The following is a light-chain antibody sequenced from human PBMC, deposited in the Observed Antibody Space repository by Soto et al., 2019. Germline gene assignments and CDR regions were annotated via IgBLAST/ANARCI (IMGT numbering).Light chain of an antibody. CDR1: QSISSTY. CDR3: QQYGGSPET. J-gene: IGKJ1*01. Sequence: EIGLTQSPGTLSLSPGERATLSCRASQSISSTYLAWYQQKPGQAPRLLIHGVSNRPTGIPDRFSGSGSGTDVTLIISRLEPEDFAVYYCQQYGGSPETFGQGTKVEIK. CDR2: GVS. V-gene: IGKV3-20*01.